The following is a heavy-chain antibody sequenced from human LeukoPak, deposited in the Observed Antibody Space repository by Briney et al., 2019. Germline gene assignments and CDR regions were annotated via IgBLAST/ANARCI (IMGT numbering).Heavy chain of an antibody. J-gene: IGHJ4*02. CDR3: ATQTRRILLHSEVDY. V-gene: IGHV1-69*05. D-gene: IGHD5-18*01. Sequence: SVKVSCKASGGTFSSYAISWVRQAPGQGLEWMRRIIPIFGTANYAQKFQGRVTITTDESTSTAYMELSSLRSEDTAVYYCATQTRRILLHSEVDYWGQGTLVTVSS. CDR1: GGTFSSYA. CDR2: IIPIFGTA.